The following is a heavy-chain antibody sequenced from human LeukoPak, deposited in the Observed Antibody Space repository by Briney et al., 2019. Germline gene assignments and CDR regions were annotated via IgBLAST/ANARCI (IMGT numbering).Heavy chain of an antibody. CDR1: GFTFSSYS. CDR2: IRFTGSYI. V-gene: IGHV3-21*04. Sequence: PGGSLRLSCAASGFTFSSYSMNWVRQAPGRGLEWVSSIRFTGSYIYYADSVKGRFTISRDNSKNALYLQMNSLRDEDTAVYYCAKGDSYYDLLTCFDFWGPGTLVTVSS. CDR3: AKGDSYYDLLTCFDF. D-gene: IGHD3-9*01. J-gene: IGHJ4*02.